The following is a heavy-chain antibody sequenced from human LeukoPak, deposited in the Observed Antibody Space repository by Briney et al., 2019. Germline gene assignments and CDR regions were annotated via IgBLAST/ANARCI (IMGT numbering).Heavy chain of an antibody. V-gene: IGHV4-59*12. CDR3: ARGRCSGDSCYSSRYYYYMDV. D-gene: IGHD2-15*01. CDR2: IYYSGST. Sequence: PSETLSLTCAVYGGSFSGYYWSWIRQPPGKGLEWIGYIYYSGSTNYNPSLKSRVTISVDTSKNQFSLKLSSVTAADTAVYYCARGRCSGDSCYSSRYYYYMDVWGKGTTVTVSS. J-gene: IGHJ6*03. CDR1: GGSFSGYY.